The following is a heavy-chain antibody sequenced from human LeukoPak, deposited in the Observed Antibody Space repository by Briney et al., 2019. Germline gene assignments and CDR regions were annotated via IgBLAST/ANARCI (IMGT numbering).Heavy chain of an antibody. CDR2: TYYRSKWYD. J-gene: IGHJ4*02. D-gene: IGHD1-26*01. CDR1: GDSVSSNSAA. CDR3: ALESGTHGFDY. Sequence: HSQTLSLTCAISGDSVSSNSAAWSWIRQSPSRGLEWLGRTYYRSKWYDDYAVSVKSRITINPDTSKNQFSPQLNPVTPEDTAVYYCALESGTHGFDYWGQGTLVTVSS. V-gene: IGHV6-1*01.